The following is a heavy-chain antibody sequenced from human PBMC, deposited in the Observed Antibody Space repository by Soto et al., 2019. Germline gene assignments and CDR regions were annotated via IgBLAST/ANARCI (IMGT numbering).Heavy chain of an antibody. J-gene: IGHJ4*02. V-gene: IGHV3-48*01. CDR1: GFTFSTYS. D-gene: IGHD2-21*02. CDR3: ARGSRVTRFDD. CDR2: ITSSSTSI. Sequence: EVQLVESGGALVQPGGSLRLSCAASGFTFSTYSMIWVRQAPGKGLEWVSYITSSSTSIYAAASEKGRFTISRDTAKNSRDLQMNSLRAEVTAVYYCARGSRVTRFDDWGQGALVTVSS.